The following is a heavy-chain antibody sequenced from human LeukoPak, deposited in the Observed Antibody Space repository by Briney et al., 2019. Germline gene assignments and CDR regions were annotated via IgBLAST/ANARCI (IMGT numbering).Heavy chain of an antibody. CDR2: INPNSGGT. CDR3: ARDLSGNGSLVFAGAFDT. Sequence: ASVKVSCKASGYIFTGYYMHWVRQAPGQGLEWMGWINPNSGGTNYAQKFQGRVTMTRDTSISTAYMELSRLTSDDTAVYYCARDLSGNGSLVFAGAFDTWGQGTMVTVSS. CDR1: GYIFTGYY. V-gene: IGHV1-2*02. D-gene: IGHD1-26*01. J-gene: IGHJ3*02.